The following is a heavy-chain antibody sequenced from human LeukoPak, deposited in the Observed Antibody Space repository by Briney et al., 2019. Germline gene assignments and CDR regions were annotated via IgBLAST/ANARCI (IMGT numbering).Heavy chain of an antibody. D-gene: IGHD3-10*01. CDR3: ARGGSYGSGSYRENDYYYYYGMDV. CDR2: INPNSGGT. J-gene: IGHJ6*02. CDR1: GYTFTGYY. Sequence: ASVKVSCKASGYTFTGYYMHWVRQAPGQGLEWMGWINPNSGGTNYAQKFQGRVTMTRDTSISTAYMELSRLRSDDTAVYYCARGGSYGSGSYRENDYYYYYGMDVWGQGTTVTVSS. V-gene: IGHV1-2*02.